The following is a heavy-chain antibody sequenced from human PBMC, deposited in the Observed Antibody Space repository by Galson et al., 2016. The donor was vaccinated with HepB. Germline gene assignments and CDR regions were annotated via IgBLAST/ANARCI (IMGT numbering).Heavy chain of an antibody. CDR3: ARALSSSGWTYWYSDL. CDR2: IKHDGSEK. D-gene: IGHD6-19*01. J-gene: IGHJ2*01. V-gene: IGHV3-7*03. Sequence: SLRLSCAASRFTFINSWMSWVRQAPGKGLEWVANIKHDGSEKYYVDSVKGRFTISRDNAKNSLLLQMNGLRAEDTAVYYGARALSSSGWTYWYSDLWGRGTLVTVSS. CDR1: RFTFINSW.